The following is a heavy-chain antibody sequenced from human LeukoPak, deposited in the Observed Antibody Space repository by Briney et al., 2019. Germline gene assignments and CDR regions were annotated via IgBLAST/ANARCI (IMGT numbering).Heavy chain of an antibody. D-gene: IGHD3-10*01. CDR3: ARDLTHYYGAGNWFDP. CDR2: ISSSGSTI. Sequence: GGRLKLSCAATGITFRRYEMKLVGQARGKGLEWVSYISSSGSTIYYADSVKGRFTISRDNAKNSLYLQMNSLRAEDTAVYYCARDLTHYYGAGNWFDPWGQGTLVTVSS. J-gene: IGHJ5*02. CDR1: GITFRRYE. V-gene: IGHV3-48*03.